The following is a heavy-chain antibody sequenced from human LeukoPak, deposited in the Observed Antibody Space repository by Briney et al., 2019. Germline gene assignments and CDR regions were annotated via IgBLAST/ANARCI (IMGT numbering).Heavy chain of an antibody. J-gene: IGHJ4*02. Sequence: HPGGSLRLSCAASGFTVSSNYMSWVRQAPGKGLEWVAGIIGSGDTTYYADSVKGRFTISRDNSKNTLYLQMNSLRVEDTAVYYCAKFWASSWYPRGYFDYWGQGTLVTVSS. CDR3: AKFWASSWYPRGYFDY. V-gene: IGHV3-23*01. CDR2: IIGSGDTT. CDR1: GFTVSSNY. D-gene: IGHD6-13*01.